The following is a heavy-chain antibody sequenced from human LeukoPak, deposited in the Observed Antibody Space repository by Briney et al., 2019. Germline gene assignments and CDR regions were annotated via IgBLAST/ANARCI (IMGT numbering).Heavy chain of an antibody. CDR3: ARGEVVVNWFDP. D-gene: IGHD2-2*01. V-gene: IGHV4-59*12. J-gene: IGHJ5*02. Sequence: PSETLSLTCTVSGGSINSYYWSWIRQPPGKGLEWIGYIYYSGSTNYNPSLKSRVTISVDTSKNQFSLKLSSVTAADTAVYYCARGEVVVNWFDPWGQGTLVTVSS. CDR1: GGSINSYY. CDR2: IYYSGST.